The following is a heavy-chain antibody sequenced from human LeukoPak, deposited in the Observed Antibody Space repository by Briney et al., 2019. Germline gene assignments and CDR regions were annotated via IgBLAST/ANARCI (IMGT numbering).Heavy chain of an antibody. V-gene: IGHV1-2*02. CDR2: INPNSGGT. D-gene: IGHD3-3*01. J-gene: IGHJ4*02. CDR3: ATARRYDFWSGPFDY. CDR1: GYTFTGYY. Sequence: ASVKVSCKASGYTFTGYYMHWVRQAPGQGLEWMGWINPNSGGTNYAQKFQGRVTMTRDTSISTAYMELSRLRSEDTAVYYCATARRYDFWSGPFDYWGQGTLVTVSS.